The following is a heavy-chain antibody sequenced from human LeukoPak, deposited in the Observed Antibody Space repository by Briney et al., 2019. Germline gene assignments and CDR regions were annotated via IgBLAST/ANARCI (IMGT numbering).Heavy chain of an antibody. CDR2: ISAYNGNT. CDR1: GYTFTSYG. CDR3: ARGHYGSGSYYSD. V-gene: IGHV1-18*01. Sequence: GASVKVSCKASGYTFTSYGTSGVRDPSGQGLEWMGWISAYNGNTNYAQKLQGRVTMTTDTSTSTAYMELRSLRSDDTAVYYCARGHYGSGSYYSDWGQGTLVTVSS. J-gene: IGHJ4*02. D-gene: IGHD3-10*01.